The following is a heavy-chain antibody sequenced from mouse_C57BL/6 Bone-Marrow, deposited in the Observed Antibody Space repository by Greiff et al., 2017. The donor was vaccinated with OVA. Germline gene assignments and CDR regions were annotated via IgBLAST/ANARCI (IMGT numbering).Heavy chain of an antibody. CDR2: ISSGGSYT. Sequence: EVQRVESGGDLVKPGGSLKLSCAASGFTFSSYGMSWVRPTPDKRLEWVATISSGGSYTYYPDSVKGRFTISRDNAKNTLYLQMSSLKSEDTAMYYCAKGIHYYGSSPYFDYWGQGTTLTVSS. CDR3: AKGIHYYGSSPYFDY. CDR1: GFTFSSYG. J-gene: IGHJ2*01. V-gene: IGHV5-6*01. D-gene: IGHD1-1*01.